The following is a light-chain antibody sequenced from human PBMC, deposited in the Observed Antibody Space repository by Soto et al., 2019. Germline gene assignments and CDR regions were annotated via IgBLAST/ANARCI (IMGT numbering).Light chain of an antibody. CDR3: QHYGSSPPGYT. CDR2: GAS. Sequence: EVVVTQSPGTMSLSPRDRATLSCRASQSVTSSYFAWYQQKPGQAPRVLIYGASSRATDLPDRFSGSGSETDFTLTISRLEPEDFAVYYCQHYGSSPPGYTFGQGTKLEIK. CDR1: QSVTSSY. V-gene: IGKV3-20*01. J-gene: IGKJ2*01.